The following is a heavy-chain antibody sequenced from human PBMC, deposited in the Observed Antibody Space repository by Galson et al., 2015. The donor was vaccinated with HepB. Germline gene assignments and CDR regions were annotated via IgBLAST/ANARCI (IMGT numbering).Heavy chain of an antibody. J-gene: IGHJ4*02. Sequence: SLRLSCAASGFTFSSYAMHWVRQAPGKGLEWVAVISYDGSNKYYADSVKGRFTISRGNSKNTLYLQMNSLRAEDTAVYYCARGAGSGYDSPFDYWGQGTLVTVSS. CDR1: GFTFSSYA. V-gene: IGHV3-30-3*01. CDR2: ISYDGSNK. D-gene: IGHD5-12*01. CDR3: ARGAGSGYDSPFDY.